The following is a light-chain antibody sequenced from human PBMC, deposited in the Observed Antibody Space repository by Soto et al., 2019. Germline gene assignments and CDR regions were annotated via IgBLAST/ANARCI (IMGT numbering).Light chain of an antibody. CDR2: AAS. J-gene: IGKJ3*01. V-gene: IGKV1-27*01. CDR1: QDISNY. Sequence: DIQMTQSPSSLSASVGDRVTITCRASQDISNYLAWYQQKPGKVPKLLIYAASTLQSGVPSRFSGSGSGTDFTLTISSLQPEDVATYYCQKSSSAPFTFGPGTKVVVK. CDR3: QKSSSAPFT.